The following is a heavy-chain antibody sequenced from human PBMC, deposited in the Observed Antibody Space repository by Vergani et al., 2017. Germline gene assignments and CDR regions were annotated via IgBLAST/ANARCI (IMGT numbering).Heavy chain of an antibody. Sequence: QVQLVESGGGVVQRRGSLRLSCATSGVTLSNYDMQWIRQGPGKGLEFVAFIQFDGSNQYYADSVKGRFTLSRDFSKNTLYLQMNSLRTDDTATYYCAKHFRGWGIDYWGQGTQVIVSS. D-gene: IGHD3-16*01. CDR2: IQFDGSNQ. CDR1: GVTLSNYD. V-gene: IGHV3-30*02. CDR3: AKHFRGWGIDY. J-gene: IGHJ4*02.